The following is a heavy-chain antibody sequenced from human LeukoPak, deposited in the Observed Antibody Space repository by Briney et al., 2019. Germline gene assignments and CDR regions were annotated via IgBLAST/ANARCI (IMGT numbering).Heavy chain of an antibody. V-gene: IGHV3-74*03. CDR1: GFTFSSHW. CDR2: INGDGGLF. CDR3: ARDEVGAPPIDY. J-gene: IGHJ4*02. Sequence: RPGGSLRLSCEASGFTFSSHWMHWVRHAPGKGLVWVANINGDGGLFVYADSVKGRFTISRDNANNILYLHMNSLRVEDTAVYYCARDEVGAPPIDYWGQGTLVTVSS. D-gene: IGHD1-26*01.